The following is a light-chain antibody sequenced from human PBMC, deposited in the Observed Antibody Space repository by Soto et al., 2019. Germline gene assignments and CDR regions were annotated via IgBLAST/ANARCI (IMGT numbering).Light chain of an antibody. Sequence: EIVLTQSPGTLSLSPGERATLSCRASQSVSSNYLAWYQQKPGQAPRLLIYGASSRATGIPDRFSGSGSGTDFTLTISRLEPEDFAVFYCQHYDSLPITFGQGTRLETK. CDR1: QSVSSNY. CDR3: QHYDSLPIT. CDR2: GAS. J-gene: IGKJ5*01. V-gene: IGKV3-20*01.